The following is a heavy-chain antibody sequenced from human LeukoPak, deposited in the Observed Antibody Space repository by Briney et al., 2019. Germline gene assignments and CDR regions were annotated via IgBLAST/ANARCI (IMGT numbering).Heavy chain of an antibody. CDR3: TRVTLRGSKYNWFDP. Sequence: ASVKVSCTSSGGTFNTDIFNWVRQAPGQGLVWMGRITPIIGTTKYAQRFQGRVTITADTSTSTAYLELRGLTYDDSAVYYCTRVTLRGSKYNWFDPWGQGTHVSVSS. V-gene: IGHV1-69*08. J-gene: IGHJ5*02. CDR2: ITPIIGTT. D-gene: IGHD1-26*01. CDR1: GGTFNTDI.